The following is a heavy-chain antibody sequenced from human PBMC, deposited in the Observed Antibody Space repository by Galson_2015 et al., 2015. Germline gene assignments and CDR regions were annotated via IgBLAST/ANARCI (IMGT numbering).Heavy chain of an antibody. D-gene: IGHD6-13*01. V-gene: IGHV4-59*01. CDR1: GGSISSYY. CDR2: IYYSGST. CDR3: ARDRTDIAAAGTYYYYGMDV. J-gene: IGHJ6*02. Sequence: SETLSLTCTVSGGSISSYYWSWIRQPPGKGLEWIGYIYYSGSTNYNPSLKSRVTISVDTSKNQFSLKLSSVTAADTAVYYCARDRTDIAAAGTYYYYGMDVWGQGTTVTVSS.